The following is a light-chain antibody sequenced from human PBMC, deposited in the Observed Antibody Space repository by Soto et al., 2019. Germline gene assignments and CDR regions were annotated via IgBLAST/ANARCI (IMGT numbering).Light chain of an antibody. Sequence: EIVLTQSPATLSLSPGERATLSCRASQSVSSYLAWYQQKPGQAPRLLIYDASNRATGIPARFSGSGSGTDFTLTISSLEPDDFAVYYCQQRGNWPVTFGQGTRVHIK. V-gene: IGKV3-11*01. CDR2: DAS. CDR1: QSVSSY. J-gene: IGKJ1*01. CDR3: QQRGNWPVT.